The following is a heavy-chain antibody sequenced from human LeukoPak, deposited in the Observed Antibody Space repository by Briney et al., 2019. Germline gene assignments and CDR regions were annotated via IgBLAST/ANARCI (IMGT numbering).Heavy chain of an antibody. D-gene: IGHD6-13*01. CDR3: ARHKTTGYSSSWAFDY. CDR1: GYSFTSYW. Sequence: GESLKISFKGSGYSFTSYWIGWVRPMPGKGLEWMGIIYPGDSDTRYSPSFQGQVTISADKSISTAYLQWSSLKASDTAMYYCARHKTTGYSSSWAFDYWGQGTLVTVSS. J-gene: IGHJ4*02. V-gene: IGHV5-51*01. CDR2: IYPGDSDT.